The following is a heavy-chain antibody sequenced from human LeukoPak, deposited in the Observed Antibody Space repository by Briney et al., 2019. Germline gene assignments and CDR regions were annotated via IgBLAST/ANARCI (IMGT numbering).Heavy chain of an antibody. J-gene: IGHJ5*02. CDR2: IYTSGST. CDR3: ARDIGYYYGSGSLNWFDP. D-gene: IGHD3-10*01. V-gene: IGHV4-4*07. CDR1: GGSISSYY. Sequence: PSETLSLTCTVSGGSISSYYWSWIRQPAGKGLEWIGRIYTSGSTNYNPSPKSRVTMSVDTSKNQFSLKLSSVTAADTAVYYCARDIGYYYGSGSLNWFDPWGQGTLVTVSS.